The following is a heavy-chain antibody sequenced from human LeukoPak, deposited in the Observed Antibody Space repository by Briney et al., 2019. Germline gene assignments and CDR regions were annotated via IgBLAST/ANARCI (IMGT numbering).Heavy chain of an antibody. V-gene: IGHV1-69*13. D-gene: IGHD4-11*01. CDR1: GGTFSSYA. J-gene: IGHJ4*02. CDR3: ARVYYDYSFPYFDY. CDR2: IIPIFGTA. Sequence: SVKVSCKASGGTFSSYAISWVRQAPGQGLEWMGGIIPIFGTANYAQKFQGRVTITADESTSTAYMELSSLRSEDTAVYYCARVYYDYSFPYFDYWGQGTLVTVSS.